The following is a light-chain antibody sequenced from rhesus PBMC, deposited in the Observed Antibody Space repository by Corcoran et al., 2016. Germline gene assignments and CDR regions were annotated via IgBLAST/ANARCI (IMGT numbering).Light chain of an antibody. Sequence: EIVMTQSPATQSLSPGERATLSCRASQSVSSSLAWYQQKPGQAPRLLIYGASSRATGIPDRFSGRGSETDFTLTISSLEPEDVAVYYCLQHSNWPRTFGQGTKVEIK. J-gene: IGKJ1*01. CDR1: QSVSSS. CDR3: LQHSNWPRT. V-gene: IGKV3-24*01. CDR2: GAS.